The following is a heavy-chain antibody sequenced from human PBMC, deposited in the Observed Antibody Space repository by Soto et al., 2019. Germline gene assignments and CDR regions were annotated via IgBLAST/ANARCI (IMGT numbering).Heavy chain of an antibody. CDR2: ISSGSATI. D-gene: IGHD1-1*01. CDR1: GFTFSSYN. V-gene: IGHV3-48*02. Sequence: EVQLVESGGGLIQPGGSLRLSCAASGFTFSSYNMNWVRQAPGKGLEWVSYISSGSATIYYADSVKGRFTVSRDNARRSLYLQMHSLRDEYTAVYYRAREYNWYGADCWGQGTLVTVSS. CDR3: AREYNWYGADC. J-gene: IGHJ4*02.